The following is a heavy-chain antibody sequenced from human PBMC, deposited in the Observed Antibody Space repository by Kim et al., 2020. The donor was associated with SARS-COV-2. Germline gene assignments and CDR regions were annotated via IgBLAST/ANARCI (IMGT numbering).Heavy chain of an antibody. V-gene: IGHV5-10-1*01. J-gene: IGHJ5*02. Sequence: GESLKISCKGSGYSFTSYWISWVRQMPGKGLEWMGRIDPSDSYTNYSPSFQGHVTISADKSISTAYLQWSSLKASDTAMYYCARHKYCSSTSCYSRGFDPWGQGTLVTVSS. CDR2: IDPSDSYT. CDR1: GYSFTSYW. CDR3: ARHKYCSSTSCYSRGFDP. D-gene: IGHD2-2*01.